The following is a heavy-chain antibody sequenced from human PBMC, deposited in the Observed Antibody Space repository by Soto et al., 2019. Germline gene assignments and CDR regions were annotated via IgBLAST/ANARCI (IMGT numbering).Heavy chain of an antibody. D-gene: IGHD5-12*01. Sequence: SETLSLTCTVSGDSISSYFWSWIRQPPGKGLEWIGYIYHSGSTNYNPSLKSRVTISVDTSKNQFSLRLSSVTAADTAVYYCARDGYNYHFDYWGLGTLVTVSS. CDR1: GDSISSYF. J-gene: IGHJ4*02. V-gene: IGHV4-59*01. CDR2: IYHSGST. CDR3: ARDGYNYHFDY.